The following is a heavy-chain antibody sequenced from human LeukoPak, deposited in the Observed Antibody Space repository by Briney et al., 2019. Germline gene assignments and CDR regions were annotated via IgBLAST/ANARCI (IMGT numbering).Heavy chain of an antibody. V-gene: IGHV3-23*01. Sequence: GGSLRLSCATSGFPFSDFSMSWVRHAPGKGLEWISTTNSGGTSTYYAESVKGRFTISRDNSKNTLYLQMRSLRVEDTAVYYCAKQSYARSLGEGGPGTLVSVSS. D-gene: IGHD2-8*01. CDR1: GFPFSDFS. CDR2: TNSGGTST. J-gene: IGHJ4*02. CDR3: AKQSYARSLGE.